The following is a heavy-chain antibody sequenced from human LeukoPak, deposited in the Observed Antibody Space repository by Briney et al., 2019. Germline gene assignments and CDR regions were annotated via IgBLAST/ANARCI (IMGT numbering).Heavy chain of an antibody. CDR1: GGSISSGSYY. CDR2: IYTSGST. V-gene: IGHV4-61*02. J-gene: IGHJ4*02. CDR3: ASWKYGILTGEVYFDY. D-gene: IGHD3-9*01. Sequence: PSETLSLTCTVSGGSISSGSYYWSWIRQPAGKGLEWIGRIYTSGSTNYNPSLKSRVTISVDTSKNQFSLKLSSVTAADTAVYYCASWKYGILTGEVYFDYWGQGTLVTVSS.